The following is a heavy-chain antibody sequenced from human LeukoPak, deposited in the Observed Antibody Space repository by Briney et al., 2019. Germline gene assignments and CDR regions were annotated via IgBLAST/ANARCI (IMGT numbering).Heavy chain of an antibody. D-gene: IGHD1-1*01. CDR1: GGSISSYY. CDR3: ARESGGVDY. Sequence: SETLSLTCTVSGGSISSYYWSWIWQPPGKGLEWIGYIYYSGSTNYNPSLKSRVTISVDTSKNQFSLKLSSVTAADTAVYYCARESGGVDYWGQGTLVTVSS. V-gene: IGHV4-59*01. CDR2: IYYSGST. J-gene: IGHJ4*02.